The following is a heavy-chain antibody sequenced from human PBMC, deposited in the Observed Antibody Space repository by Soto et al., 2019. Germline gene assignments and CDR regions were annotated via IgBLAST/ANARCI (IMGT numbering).Heavy chain of an antibody. CDR2: IYYSGST. D-gene: IGHD2-15*01. Sequence: PSETLSLTCTVSGGSISSGGYYWSWIRQHPGKGLEWIGYIYYSGSTYYNPSLKSRVTISVDTSKNQFSLKLSSVTAADTAVYYCAKTKTGVAATGAWFDPWGQETLVTVSS. CDR1: GGSISSGGYY. V-gene: IGHV4-31*03. CDR3: AKTKTGVAATGAWFDP. J-gene: IGHJ5*02.